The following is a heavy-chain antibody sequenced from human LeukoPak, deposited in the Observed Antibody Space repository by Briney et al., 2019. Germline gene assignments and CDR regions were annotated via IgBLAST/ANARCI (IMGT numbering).Heavy chain of an antibody. V-gene: IGHV4-34*01. Sequence: SETLSLTCAVYGGSFSGYYWSWIRQPPGKGLEWIGEINHSGSTNYNPSLKSRVTISVDTSKNQFSLKLSSVTAADTAVYYCARGRRYSSGWYLNYYYYYMDVWGKGTTVTVSS. CDR2: INHSGST. CDR3: ARGRRYSSGWYLNYYYYYMDV. J-gene: IGHJ6*03. CDR1: GGSFSGYY. D-gene: IGHD6-19*01.